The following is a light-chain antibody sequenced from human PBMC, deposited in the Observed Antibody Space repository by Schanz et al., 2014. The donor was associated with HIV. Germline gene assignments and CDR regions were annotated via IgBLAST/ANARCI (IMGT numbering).Light chain of an antibody. J-gene: IGKJ1*01. V-gene: IGKV3-11*01. CDR3: QQGYQA. CDR2: GAS. Sequence: EIVLTQSPATLSLSPGERATLSCRASQTISRYLAWYQQKAGQAPRLLIYGASSRATGIPDRFSGSGSGTVFTLTISRLEPEDFVVYYCQQGYQAFGQGTKVEIK. CDR1: QTISRY.